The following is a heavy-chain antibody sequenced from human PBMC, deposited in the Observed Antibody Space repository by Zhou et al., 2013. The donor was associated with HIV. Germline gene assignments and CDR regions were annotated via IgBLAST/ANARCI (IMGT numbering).Heavy chain of an antibody. V-gene: IGHV4-39*01. J-gene: IGHJ4*02. CDR1: GGSISSSNYY. Sequence: VQLQESGPGLVRPSETLSLTCTVSGGSISSSNYYWGWIRQPPGKGLEWIGNIYYSGTSYYHPSLKSRVTISVDTSKNQFSLKLNSLTAADTAVYYCARRITGTSGRFDYWGQGTLVTVSS. D-gene: IGHD1-20*01. CDR2: IYYSGTS. CDR3: ARRITGTSGRFDY.